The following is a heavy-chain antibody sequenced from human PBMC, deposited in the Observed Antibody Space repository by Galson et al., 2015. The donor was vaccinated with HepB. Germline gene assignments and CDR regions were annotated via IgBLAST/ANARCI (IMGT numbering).Heavy chain of an antibody. CDR3: AREGGEGRAFDI. V-gene: IGHV3-11*05. CDR1: GFTFSDYY. CDR2: ISSSSSYT. D-gene: IGHD2-21*01. Sequence: SLRLSCAASGFTFSDYYMSWIRQAPGKGLEWVSYISSSSSYTNYADSVKGRFTISRDNAKNSLYLQMNSLRAEDTAVYYCAREGGEGRAFDIWGQGTMVTVSS. J-gene: IGHJ3*02.